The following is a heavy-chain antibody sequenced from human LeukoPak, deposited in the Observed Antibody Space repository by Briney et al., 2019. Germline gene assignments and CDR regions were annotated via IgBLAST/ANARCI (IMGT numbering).Heavy chain of an antibody. V-gene: IGHV1-18*01. CDR1: GYMFTSYA. CDR3: ASIKSYCSGGSCYIWFDP. D-gene: IGHD2-15*01. CDR2: ISAYNGNT. Sequence: ASVKVSCKASGYMFTSYAMNWVRQAPGQGLEWMGWISAYNGNTNYAQKLQGRVTMTTDTSTSTAYMELRSLRSDDTAVYYCASIKSYCSGGSCYIWFDPWGQGTLVTVSS. J-gene: IGHJ5*02.